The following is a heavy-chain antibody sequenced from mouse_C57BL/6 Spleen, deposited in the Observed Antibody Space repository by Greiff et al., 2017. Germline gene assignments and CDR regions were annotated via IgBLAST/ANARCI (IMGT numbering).Heavy chain of an antibody. CDR2: FYPGSGSI. CDR3: ARHEEGGSSFYWYFDF. Sequence: QVHVKQSGAELVKPGASVKLSCKASGYTFTEYTIHWVKQRSGQGLEWIGWFYPGSGSIKYNEKFKDKATLTADKSSSTVYMELSRLTSEDSAVYFGARHEEGGSSFYWYFDFWGTGTTVTVSS. J-gene: IGHJ1*03. CDR1: GYTFTEYT. D-gene: IGHD1-1*01. V-gene: IGHV1-62-2*01.